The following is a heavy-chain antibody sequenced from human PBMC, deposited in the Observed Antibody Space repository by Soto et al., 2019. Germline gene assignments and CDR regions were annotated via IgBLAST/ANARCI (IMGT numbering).Heavy chain of an antibody. J-gene: IGHJ6*02. V-gene: IGHV4-39*01. CDR2: IYYIGST. D-gene: IGHD3-10*01. Sequence: SEKLSLSCTVSGGSISSSRYYWGWIRQPPGKGLEWIGSIYYIGSTYYNPSLKSRVTISVDTSKNHFSLKLSSVTAADTAVYYCARRIYYGSGSYYTGSYYYGMDVWGQGTTVT. CDR1: GGSISSSRYY. CDR3: ARRIYYGSGSYYTGSYYYGMDV.